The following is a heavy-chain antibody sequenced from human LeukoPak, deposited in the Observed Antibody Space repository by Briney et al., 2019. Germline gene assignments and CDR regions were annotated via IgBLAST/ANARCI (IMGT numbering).Heavy chain of an antibody. J-gene: IGHJ4*02. V-gene: IGHV4-30-2*03. CDR1: GGSISSGSFY. D-gene: IGHD2-2*01. CDR3: ARRAEYCSSTSCYDFDY. Sequence: SQTLSLTCTVSGGSISSGSFYWSWIRQPAGKGLEWIGSIYYSGSTYYNPSLKSRVTISVDTSKNQFSLKLSSVTAADTAVYYCARRAEYCSSTSCYDFDYWGQGTLVTVSS. CDR2: IYYSGST.